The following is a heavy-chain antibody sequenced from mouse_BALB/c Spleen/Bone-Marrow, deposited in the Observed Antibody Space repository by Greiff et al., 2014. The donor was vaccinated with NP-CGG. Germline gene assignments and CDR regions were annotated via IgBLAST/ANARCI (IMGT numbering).Heavy chain of an antibody. CDR2: IDTANGNT. CDR1: GFNIKDTY. D-gene: IGHD2-1*01. J-gene: IGHJ4*01. V-gene: IGHV14-3*02. Sequence: VQLQQPGAELVKPGASVKLSCTASGFNIKDTYMHWVKQRPEQGLEWIGRIDTANGNTKYDPKFQGQATITTDTSSNTVYLQLSSLTSEDSAIYYCARYGNGLMDYWGQGTSVTVSS. CDR3: ARYGNGLMDY.